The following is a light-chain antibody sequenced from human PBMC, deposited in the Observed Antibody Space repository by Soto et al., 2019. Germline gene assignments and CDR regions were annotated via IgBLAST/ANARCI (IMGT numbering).Light chain of an antibody. Sequence: DIQMTQSPSSVSASVGDRVTITCRASQDISSWLAWYQQKPGKAPKLLIYAASSLQSGVPSRFSGSGSGTDFTLTISSLPPEDFATYYCQHANSFPITFGHGTRLEIK. J-gene: IGKJ5*01. V-gene: IGKV1-12*01. CDR2: AAS. CDR3: QHANSFPIT. CDR1: QDISSW.